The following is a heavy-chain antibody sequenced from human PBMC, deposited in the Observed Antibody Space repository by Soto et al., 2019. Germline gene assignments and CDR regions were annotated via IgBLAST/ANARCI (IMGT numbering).Heavy chain of an antibody. D-gene: IGHD2-21*01. CDR1: GGSISNHY. J-gene: IGHJ6*02. CDR3: AGIGEEIYYGMEV. CDR2: IYTSGST. V-gene: IGHV4-4*07. Sequence: PSETMALTCTVAGGSISNHYWYWIRQPAGKGLEWIGRIYTSGSTNYNPSLKSRVTMLVDTSKSEFSLKLNSVTAADTAVYYCAGIGEEIYYGMEVWGQGTTVT.